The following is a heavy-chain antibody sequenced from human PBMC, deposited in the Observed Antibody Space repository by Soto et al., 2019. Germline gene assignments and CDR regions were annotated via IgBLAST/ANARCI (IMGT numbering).Heavy chain of an antibody. CDR1: GGTFSSYT. CDR3: APELRMKVGSSYEFSEVLSDY. CDR2: IIPILGIA. V-gene: IGHV1-69*02. Sequence: ASVKVSCKASGGTFSSYTISWVRQAPGQGLEWMGRIIPILGIANYAQKFQGRVTITADKSTSTAYMELSSLRSEDTAVYYCAPELRMKVGSSYEFSEVLSDYWGQGTLVTVSS. D-gene: IGHD6-6*01. J-gene: IGHJ4*02.